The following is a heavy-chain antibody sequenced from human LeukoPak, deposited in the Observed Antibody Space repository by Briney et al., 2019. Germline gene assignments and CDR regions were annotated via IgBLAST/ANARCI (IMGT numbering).Heavy chain of an antibody. V-gene: IGHV3-23*01. CDR3: AKEGRVGASVYFQD. CDR2: ISGSGTST. J-gene: IGHJ1*01. D-gene: IGHD1-26*01. CDR1: GFTFSSYA. Sequence: PGGSLRLSCAAPGFTFSSYAMSWVRQAPGKGLEWVSGISGSGTSTHADSVKGRFTISRDNSKNTLYLQMNRLRAEDTAVYYCAKEGRVGASVYFQDWGQGTLVTVSS.